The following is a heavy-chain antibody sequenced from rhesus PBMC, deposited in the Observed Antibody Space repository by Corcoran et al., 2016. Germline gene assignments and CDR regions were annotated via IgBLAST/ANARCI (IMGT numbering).Heavy chain of an antibody. CDR2: LYCSSGNN. CDR3: AGGGDVATVFDY. J-gene: IGHJ4*01. V-gene: IGHV4S7*01. Sequence: QVQLQESGPGLLKPSETLSLTCAVSGGSISGGYGWAWIRQPPGKGLWLIGSLYCSSGNNYFNPSLKGRVTISTDPSKNQFSLKLSSVTAADTAVYYCAGGGDVATVFDYWGQGVLVTVSS. CDR1: GGSISGGYG. D-gene: IGHD5-36*01.